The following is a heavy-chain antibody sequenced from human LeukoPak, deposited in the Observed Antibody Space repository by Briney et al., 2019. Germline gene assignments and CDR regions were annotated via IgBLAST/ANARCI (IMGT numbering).Heavy chain of an antibody. CDR2: MNPNSGNT. CDR3: ARGRYYYDSSGFSQAGAFDI. V-gene: IGHV1-8*03. J-gene: IGHJ3*02. D-gene: IGHD3-22*01. Sequence: ASVKVSCKASGYTFTSYDINWVRQATGQGLEWMGWMNPNSGNTGYAQKFQGRVTITRNTSISTAYMELSSVTAADTAVYYCARGRYYYDSSGFSQAGAFDIWGQGTMVTVSS. CDR1: GYTFTSYD.